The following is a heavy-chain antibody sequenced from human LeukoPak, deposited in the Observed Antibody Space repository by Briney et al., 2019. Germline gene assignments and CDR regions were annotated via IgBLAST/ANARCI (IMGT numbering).Heavy chain of an antibody. D-gene: IGHD5-18*01. V-gene: IGHV4-59*01. CDR3: ARGKDTAMVNYGMDV. Sequence: SETLSLTCNVSGGSISSYFWSWIRQPPGKGLEWIGCISYSGSTDYNPSLKSRVTISIDTSKNQFSLKLSSVTAADTAVYYCARGKDTAMVNYGMDVWGQGTTVTVSS. J-gene: IGHJ6*02. CDR1: GGSISSYF. CDR2: ISYSGST.